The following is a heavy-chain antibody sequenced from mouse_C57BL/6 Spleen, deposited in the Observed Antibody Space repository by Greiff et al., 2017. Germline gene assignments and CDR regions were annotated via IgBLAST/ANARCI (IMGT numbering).Heavy chain of an antibody. CDR3: ARNDDDGYGYYAMDY. J-gene: IGHJ4*01. V-gene: IGHV2-2*01. Sequence: VQLQESGPGLVQPSQSLSITCTVSGFSLTSYGVHWVRQSPGQGLEWLGVIWRGGSTDYNAAFISRLSISKDDSNSQVFFKMNSLPADDTAIYYCARNDDDGYGYYAMDYWGQGTSVTVSS. CDR1: GFSLTSYG. CDR2: IWRGGST. D-gene: IGHD2-3*01.